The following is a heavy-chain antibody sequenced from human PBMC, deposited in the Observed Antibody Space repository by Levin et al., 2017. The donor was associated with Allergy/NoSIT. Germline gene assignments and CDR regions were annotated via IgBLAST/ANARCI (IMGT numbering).Heavy chain of an antibody. Sequence: GESLKISCAASGFTFSTYDMHWVRQAPGKGLEWVSVIGTAGDTYYSGSVKGRFTISRENAKNSLFLQMNSLRAGDTAVYYCARRAGYGTMDVWGQGTTVAVSS. D-gene: IGHD5-18*01. CDR2: IGTAGDT. CDR3: ARRAGYGTMDV. CDR1: GFTFSTYD. V-gene: IGHV3-13*01. J-gene: IGHJ6*02.